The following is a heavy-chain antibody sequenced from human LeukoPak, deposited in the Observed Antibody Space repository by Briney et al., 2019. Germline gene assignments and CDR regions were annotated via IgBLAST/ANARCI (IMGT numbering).Heavy chain of an antibody. CDR3: ARGTGCTGGSCSYYGMDV. J-gene: IGHJ6*02. Sequence: EASVKVSCKASGYTFTSYGISWVRQAPGQRLEWMGWINAGNGNTKYSQKFQGRVTITRDTSATTAYMGLSSLRSEDTAVYYCARGTGCTGGSCSYYGMDVWGQGTTVTVSS. CDR1: GYTFTSYG. D-gene: IGHD2-15*01. CDR2: INAGNGNT. V-gene: IGHV1-3*01.